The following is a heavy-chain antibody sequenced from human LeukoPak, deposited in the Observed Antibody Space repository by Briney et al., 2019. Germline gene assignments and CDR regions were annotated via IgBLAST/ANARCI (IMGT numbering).Heavy chain of an antibody. Sequence: PSETLSLTCTVSGGSISTSSYYWGWVRQPPGKGLEWIGNIFYSGSTYYSPSLKSRVTISLDTSRNQFSLKLSSVTAADTAVYYCARASHDYGDYSHFDYWGQGTLVTVSS. D-gene: IGHD4-17*01. CDR3: ARASHDYGDYSHFDY. CDR1: GGSISTSSYY. J-gene: IGHJ4*02. V-gene: IGHV4-39*07. CDR2: IFYSGST.